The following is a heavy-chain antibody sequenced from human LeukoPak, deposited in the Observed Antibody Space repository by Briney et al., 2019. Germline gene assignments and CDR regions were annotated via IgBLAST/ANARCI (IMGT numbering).Heavy chain of an antibody. CDR3: AREEDDSMVRGVINY. J-gene: IGHJ4*02. Sequence: GGSLRLSCAASGFTFSSYAMHWVRQAPGKGLEWVAVISYDGSNKYYADSVKGRFTISRDNSKNTLYLQMNSLRAEDTAVYYCAREEDDSMVRGVINYWGQGTLVTVSS. CDR1: GFTFSSYA. D-gene: IGHD3-10*01. V-gene: IGHV3-30*14. CDR2: ISYDGSNK.